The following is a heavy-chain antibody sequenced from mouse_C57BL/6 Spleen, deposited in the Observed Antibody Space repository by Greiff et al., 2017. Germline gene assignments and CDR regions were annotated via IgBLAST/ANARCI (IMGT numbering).Heavy chain of an antibody. CDR1: GYTFTSYW. V-gene: IGHV1-50*01. Sequence: VQLQQPGAELVKPGASVKLSCKASGYTFTSYWMQWVKQRPGQGLEWIGEIDPSDSYTNYNQKFKGKATLTVDTSSSTAYMQLSSLTSEDSAVYYCARERGRGYWGQGTTLTVSS. J-gene: IGHJ2*01. CDR3: ARERGRGY. CDR2: IDPSDSYT. D-gene: IGHD3-3*01.